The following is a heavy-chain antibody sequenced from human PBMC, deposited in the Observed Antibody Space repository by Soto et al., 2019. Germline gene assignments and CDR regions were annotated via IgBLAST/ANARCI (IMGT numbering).Heavy chain of an antibody. CDR1: CGSFSGYY. V-gene: IGHV4-34*01. D-gene: IGHD6-13*01. Sequence: SETLSLTCAVYCGSFSGYYWSWIRQPPGKGLEWIGEINHSGSTNYNPSLKSRVTISVDTSKNQFSLKLSSVTAADTAVYYCARGYSSSWYYYYGMAVWGQGTTVTVCS. J-gene: IGHJ6*02. CDR2: INHSGST. CDR3: ARGYSSSWYYYYGMAV.